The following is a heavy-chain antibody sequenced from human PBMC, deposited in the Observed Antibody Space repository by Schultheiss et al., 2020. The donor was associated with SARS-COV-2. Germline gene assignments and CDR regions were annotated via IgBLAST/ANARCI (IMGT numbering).Heavy chain of an antibody. J-gene: IGHJ4*02. CDR2: VSESGST. CDR3: AKARFVSGSGSESDY. D-gene: IGHD3-10*01. CDR1: GDAITRDFW. V-gene: IGHV4-4*02. Sequence: SQTLSLTCAVSGDAITRDFWWSWVRQPPGKGLEWIGEVSESGSTSYNPSLKSRVTISVDKSKNQFSLRLRSATAADTAVYYCAKARFVSGSGSESDYWGQGGLVTVSS.